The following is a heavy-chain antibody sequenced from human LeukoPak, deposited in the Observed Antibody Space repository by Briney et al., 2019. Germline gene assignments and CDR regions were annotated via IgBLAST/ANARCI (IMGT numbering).Heavy chain of an antibody. J-gene: IGHJ4*02. CDR2: ITDSGGDT. D-gene: IGHD6-6*01. CDR3: VKGSSSSRPYYFDY. V-gene: IGHV3-23*01. Sequence: GGSLRLSCAASGFTFSSCAMSWVRRAPGKGLDWSSAITDSGGDTYYADSLKGRFTISRDNSKNTLFLQMNSLRAEDTAVYYCVKGSSSSRPYYFDYWGQGTLVTVSS. CDR1: GFTFSSCA.